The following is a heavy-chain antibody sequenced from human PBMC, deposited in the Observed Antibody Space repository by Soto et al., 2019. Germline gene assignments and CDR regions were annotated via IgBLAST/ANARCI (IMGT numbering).Heavy chain of an antibody. CDR1: GGTFSTYA. Sequence: QVQLVQSGAEVKKPGSSVKVSCKASGGTFSTYAISWVRQAPGQGLEWVGGIIPIFGTANYAQKFQGRVTITADESTSTAYMELSSLRSEDTAVYYCARAAYSYGTAYLSYYYGMDVWGQGTTVTGSS. CDR2: IIPIFGTA. D-gene: IGHD5-18*01. J-gene: IGHJ6*02. CDR3: ARAAYSYGTAYLSYYYGMDV. V-gene: IGHV1-69*01.